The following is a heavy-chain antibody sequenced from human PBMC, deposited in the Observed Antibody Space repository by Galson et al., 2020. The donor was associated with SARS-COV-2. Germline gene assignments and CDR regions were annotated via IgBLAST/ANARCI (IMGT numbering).Heavy chain of an antibody. J-gene: IGHJ4*02. V-gene: IGHV4-61*02. Sequence: SETLSLTCAVSGGSISGTDHYWSWIRQPAGKGLEWIGRIHSGGRTNYNPSLKSRVAISLDTSKNQFSLRLTSVTAADTAVYFCAAGPVAGTGEWGQGTLVTVSS. CDR1: GGSISGTDHY. D-gene: IGHD6-19*01. CDR3: AAGPVAGTGE. CDR2: IHSGGRT.